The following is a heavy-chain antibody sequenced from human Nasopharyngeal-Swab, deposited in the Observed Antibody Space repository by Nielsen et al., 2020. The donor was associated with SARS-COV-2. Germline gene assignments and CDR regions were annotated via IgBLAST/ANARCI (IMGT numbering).Heavy chain of an antibody. V-gene: IGHV3-33*01. CDR2: IWIDGTNT. CDR3: ARDQNYGDYAMDL. D-gene: IGHD4-17*01. J-gene: IGHJ6*04. Sequence: GGSLRLSCVASGFTFSTYGMHWVRQAPGKGLEWVAVIWIDGTNTYYSDSVKGRFTISRDDSKNTLYLQMNSLRAEDTAVYYCARDQNYGDYAMDLWGRGTTVTVSS. CDR1: GFTFSTYG.